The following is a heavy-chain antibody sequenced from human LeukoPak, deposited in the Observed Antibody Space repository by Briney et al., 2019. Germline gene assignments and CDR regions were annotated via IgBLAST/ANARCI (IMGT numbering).Heavy chain of an antibody. J-gene: IGHJ2*01. V-gene: IGHV3-9*03. CDR3: AKVYRRRGSGGGYFDP. CDR1: GFTFDDYA. Sequence: GRSLRLSCAASGFTFDDYAMHWVRQAPGKGLEWVSGISWNSGSIGYADSVKGRFTISRDNAKNSRYLQMNSLRAEDMACYYWAKVYRRRGSGGGYFDPWAVAPWSLSPQ. CDR2: ISWNSGSI. D-gene: IGHD5-12*01.